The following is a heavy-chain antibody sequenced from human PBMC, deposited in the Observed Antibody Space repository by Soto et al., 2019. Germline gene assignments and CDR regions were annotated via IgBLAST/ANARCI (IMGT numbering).Heavy chain of an antibody. V-gene: IGHV3-30*18. D-gene: IGHD3-3*01. Sequence: LRLSCAASGFTFGSYGMHWVRQAPGKGLEWVAVISYDGINRYYVDSVKGRFTISRDNSKNTLYLQMNSLRAEDTAVYYCAKEGHYDFWSGYYPPPGYYYGMDVWGQGTTVTVSS. CDR3: AKEGHYDFWSGYYPPPGYYYGMDV. CDR1: GFTFGSYG. CDR2: ISYDGINR. J-gene: IGHJ6*02.